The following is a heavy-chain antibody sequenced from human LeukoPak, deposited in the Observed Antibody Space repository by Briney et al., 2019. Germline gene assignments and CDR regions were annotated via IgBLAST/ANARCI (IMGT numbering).Heavy chain of an antibody. V-gene: IGHV4-34*01. CDR3: ARGRYCSSTSCYRYFDY. D-gene: IGHD2-2*02. Sequence: ASETLSLTCAVYGGSFSGYYWSWIRQPPGKGLEWIGEINHSGSTNYNPSLKSRVTISVDTSKNQFSLKLSSVTAADTAVYYCARGRYCSSTSCYRYFDYWGQGTLVTVSS. J-gene: IGHJ4*02. CDR1: GGSFSGYY. CDR2: INHSGST.